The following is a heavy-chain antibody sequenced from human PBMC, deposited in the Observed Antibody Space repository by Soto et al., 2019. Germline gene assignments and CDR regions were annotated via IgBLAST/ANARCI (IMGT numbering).Heavy chain of an antibody. V-gene: IGHV3-23*01. CDR3: AKDRATMIVVVIAYYFDY. Sequence: HPGGSLRLSCAASGFTFSSYAMSWVRQAPGKGLEWVSAISGSGGSTYYADSVKGRFTISRDNSKNTLYLQMNSLRAEDTAVYYCAKDRATMIVVVIAYYFDYWGQGTLVTVSS. CDR1: GFTFSSYA. CDR2: ISGSGGST. J-gene: IGHJ4*02. D-gene: IGHD3-22*01.